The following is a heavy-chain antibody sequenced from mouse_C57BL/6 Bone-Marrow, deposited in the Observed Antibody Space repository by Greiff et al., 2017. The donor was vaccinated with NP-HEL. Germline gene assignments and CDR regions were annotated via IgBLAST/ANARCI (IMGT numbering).Heavy chain of an antibody. CDR2: IHPNSGST. Sequence: QVQLQQPGAELVMPGASVKLSCKASGYTFTSYWMHWVKQRPGQGLEWIGMIHPNSGSTNYNEKFKSKATLTVDKSSSTAYMQLSSLTSEDSAVYYCARGGQLRLAWFAYWGQGTLVTVSA. CDR3: ARGGQLRLAWFAY. J-gene: IGHJ3*01. D-gene: IGHD3-2*02. CDR1: GYTFTSYW. V-gene: IGHV1-64*01.